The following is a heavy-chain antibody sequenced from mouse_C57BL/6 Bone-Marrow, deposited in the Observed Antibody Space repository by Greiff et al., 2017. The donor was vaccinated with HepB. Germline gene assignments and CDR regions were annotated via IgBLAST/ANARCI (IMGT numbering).Heavy chain of an antibody. CDR1: GYTFTSYW. V-gene: IGHV1-69*01. Sequence: QVHVKQPGAELVMPGASVKLSCKASGYTFTSYWMHWVKQRPGQGLEWIGEIDPSDSYTNYNQKFKGKSTLTVDKSSSTAYMQLSSLTSEDSAVYYCARLWRGFFAYWGQGTLVTVSA. D-gene: IGHD3-1*01. CDR2: IDPSDSYT. CDR3: ARLWRGFFAY. J-gene: IGHJ3*01.